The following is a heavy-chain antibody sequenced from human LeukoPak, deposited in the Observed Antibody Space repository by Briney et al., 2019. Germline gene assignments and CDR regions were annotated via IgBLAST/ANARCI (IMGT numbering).Heavy chain of an antibody. CDR1: GFTFSSYS. J-gene: IGHJ6*02. V-gene: IGHV3-48*01. CDR3: ARDLSYYYYYGMDV. CDR2: ISSSSSTI. Sequence: PGGSLRLSCAASGFTFSSYSMNWVRQAPGKGLEWVSYISSSSSTIYYADSVKGRSTISRDNAKNSLYLQMNSLRAEDTAVYYCARDLSYYYYYGMDVWGQGTTVTVSS.